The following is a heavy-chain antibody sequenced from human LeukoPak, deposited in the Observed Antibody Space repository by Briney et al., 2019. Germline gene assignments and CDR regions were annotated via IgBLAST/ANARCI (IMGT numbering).Heavy chain of an antibody. CDR3: ARTSGDYYDSSGYYYPSDY. V-gene: IGHV5-51*01. CDR2: IYPGDSDT. CDR1: GYSFISYW. J-gene: IGHJ4*02. Sequence: GESLKISCKGSGYSFISYWSAWVRQMPGKGLEWMGIIYPGDSDTRYSPSFQGQVTISADKSISTAYLQWSSLKASDTAMYYCARTSGDYYDSSGYYYPSDYWGQGTLVTVSS. D-gene: IGHD3-22*01.